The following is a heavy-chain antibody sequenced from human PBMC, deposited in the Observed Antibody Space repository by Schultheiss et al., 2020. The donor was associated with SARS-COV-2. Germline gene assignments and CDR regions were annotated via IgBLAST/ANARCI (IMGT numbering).Heavy chain of an antibody. CDR2: INHRGSS. CDR3: ARGRDGYIVSDWYFDL. D-gene: IGHD5-24*01. V-gene: IGHV4-34*01. CDR1: GGSFSGYY. J-gene: IGHJ2*01. Sequence: GSLRLSCAVYGGSFSGYYWNWIRQPPGKGLEWIGEINHRGSSNYKPSLQSRVTISVDTSKNQFSLKLSSVTAADTAVYYCARGRDGYIVSDWYFDLWGRGTLVTVSS.